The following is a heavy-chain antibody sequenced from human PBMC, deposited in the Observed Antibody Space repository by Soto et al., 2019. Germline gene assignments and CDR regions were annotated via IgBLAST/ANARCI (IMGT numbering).Heavy chain of an antibody. V-gene: IGHV3-9*01. J-gene: IGHJ4*02. CDR2: ISWNSGSI. D-gene: IGHD2-15*01. CDR3: AKVRQEYFSGCSGYPLYFGS. CDR1: GFTFDNYA. Sequence: EVQLVESGGGLVQPGRSLRLSCAASGFTFDNYAMHWVRQAPGKGLEWVSGISWNSGSIGYADSVKGRFTISRDNAKNSLYLQMTSLRAEYTALYYCAKVRQEYFSGCSGYPLYFGSLGQGSLGTVSS.